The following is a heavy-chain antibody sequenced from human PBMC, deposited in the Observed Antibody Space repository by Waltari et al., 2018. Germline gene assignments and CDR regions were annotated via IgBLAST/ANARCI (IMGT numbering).Heavy chain of an antibody. V-gene: IGHV4-30-2*01. J-gene: IGHJ5*02. D-gene: IGHD3-16*02. CDR1: GGSISSGCYY. CDR3: ARQIMITLGGVIVGTNWFDP. Sequence: QVQLQESGPGLVKPSQTLSLTCTVSGGSISSGCYYWSWIRQPPGKGLELIWYIYHSGSTYYNPSLKSRVTISVDRSKNQFSLKLSSVTAADTAVYYCARQIMITLGGVIVGTNWFDPWGQGTLVTVSS. CDR2: IYHSGST.